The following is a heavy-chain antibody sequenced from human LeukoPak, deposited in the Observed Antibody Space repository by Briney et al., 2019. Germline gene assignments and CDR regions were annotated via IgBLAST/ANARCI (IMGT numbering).Heavy chain of an antibody. D-gene: IGHD3-22*01. CDR1: GFSLSTSGMC. CDR3: ARLPAYYYDSSGNDY. V-gene: IGHV2-70*11. CDR2: IDWDDDK. J-gene: IGHJ4*02. Sequence: ESGPALVKPTQTLTLTCTFSGFSLSTSGMCVSWIRQPPGKALEWLARIDWDDDKYYSTSLKTRLTISKDTSKNQVVLTMTNMDPVDTATYYCARLPAYYYDSSGNDYWGQGTLVTVSS.